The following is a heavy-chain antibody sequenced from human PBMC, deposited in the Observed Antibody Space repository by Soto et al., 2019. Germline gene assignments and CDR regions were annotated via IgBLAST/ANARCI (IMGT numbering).Heavy chain of an antibody. CDR1: GFTFSSYA. V-gene: IGHV3-30-3*01. CDR2: ISYDGSNK. Sequence: QVQLVESGGGVVQPGRSLRLSCAASGFTFSSYAMHWVRQAPGKGLEWVAVISYDGSNKYYADYVKGRFTISRDNSKNTLYLQMNSLRAEDTAVYYCARDAGGNYAFDIWGQGTMVTVSS. D-gene: IGHD4-4*01. J-gene: IGHJ3*02. CDR3: ARDAGGNYAFDI.